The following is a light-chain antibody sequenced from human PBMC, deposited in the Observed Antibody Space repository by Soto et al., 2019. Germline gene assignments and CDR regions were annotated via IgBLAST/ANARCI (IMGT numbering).Light chain of an antibody. CDR3: MQALQTPWT. CDR1: QSLLHSNGYNY. J-gene: IGKJ1*01. Sequence: DIVMTQSPLSLPVTPGEPASISCRSSQSLLHSNGYNYLDWYLQKPGQSPQLLISLGSNRASGVPARFSGSGSGTDFTLKISRVEAEDVGVYYCMQALQTPWTFGQGTKVEIK. V-gene: IGKV2-28*01. CDR2: LGS.